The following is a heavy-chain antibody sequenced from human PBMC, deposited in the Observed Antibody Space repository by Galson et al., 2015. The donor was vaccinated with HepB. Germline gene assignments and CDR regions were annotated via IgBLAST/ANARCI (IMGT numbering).Heavy chain of an antibody. CDR3: ARGVDYDFWSGYTHFDY. D-gene: IGHD3-3*01. J-gene: IGHJ4*02. V-gene: IGHV3-7*01. Sequence: SLRLSCAASGFTFSSYWMSWVRQAPGKGLEWVANIKQDGSEKYYVDSVKGRFTISRDNAKNSLYLQMNSLRAEDTAVYYCARGVDYDFWSGYTHFDYWGQGTLVTVSS. CDR1: GFTFSSYW. CDR2: IKQDGSEK.